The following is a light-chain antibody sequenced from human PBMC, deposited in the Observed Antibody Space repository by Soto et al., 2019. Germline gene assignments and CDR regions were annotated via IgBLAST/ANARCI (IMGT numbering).Light chain of an antibody. Sequence: EIVMTQSPATLSVSPGERATLSCRASHSVSSNLAWYQQKPGQAPRLLIYGTSSRATGIPDRFSGSGSGTDFTLTISRLEPEDFAVYYCQQYGSSPLFGPGTKVDIK. CDR2: GTS. V-gene: IGKV3-20*01. CDR1: HSVSSN. J-gene: IGKJ3*01. CDR3: QQYGSSPL.